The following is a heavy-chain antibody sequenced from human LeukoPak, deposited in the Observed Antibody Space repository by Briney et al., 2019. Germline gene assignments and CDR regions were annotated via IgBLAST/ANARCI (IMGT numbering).Heavy chain of an antibody. CDR2: ISGSGGST. V-gene: IGHV3-23*01. CDR1: GFTFSSYA. CDR3: ARNILFAFDI. Sequence: GGSLRLSCAASGFTFSSYAMSWVRQAPGKGLEWVSAISGSGGSTYYADSVKGRFTISRDNSKNTLYLQMNSLRAEDTAMYYRARNILFAFDIWGQGTMVTVSS. J-gene: IGHJ3*02.